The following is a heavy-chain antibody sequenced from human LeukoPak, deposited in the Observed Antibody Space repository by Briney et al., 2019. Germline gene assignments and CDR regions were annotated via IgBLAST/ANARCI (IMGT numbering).Heavy chain of an antibody. V-gene: IGHV4-30-4*01. D-gene: IGHD4-23*01. J-gene: IGHJ4*02. CDR3: ARDLLNEGNHLDY. CDR1: GGSISSGDYY. Sequence: SQTPSLTCTVSGGSISSGDYYWSWIRQPPGKGLEWIGYIYYSGSTYYNPSLKSRVTISVDTSKNQFSLKLSSVTAADTAVYYCARDLLNEGNHLDYWGQGTLVTVSS. CDR2: IYYSGST.